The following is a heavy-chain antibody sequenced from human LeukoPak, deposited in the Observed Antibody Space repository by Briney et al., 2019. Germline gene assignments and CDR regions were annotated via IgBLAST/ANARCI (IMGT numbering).Heavy chain of an antibody. J-gene: IGHJ4*02. D-gene: IGHD6-13*01. V-gene: IGHV3-23*01. CDR1: GWTYSSYA. Sequence: GGSLRVSCPASGWTYSSYAMSGVRQAPGRGRDGVSAMSCSGGSTYYADAVMGRFTISRDNSKNTLYLQMNSLRAEHTAVYYCAKLVGWAAASPLLDYWGQGNLVTVSS. CDR3: AKLVGWAAASPLLDY. CDR2: MSCSGGST.